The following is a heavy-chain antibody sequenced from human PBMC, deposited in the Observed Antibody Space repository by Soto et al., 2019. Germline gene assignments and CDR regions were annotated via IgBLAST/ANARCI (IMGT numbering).Heavy chain of an antibody. J-gene: IGHJ6*02. CDR2: IIPISGTA. CDR1: GGTFSSYA. CDR3: ARSQGSSTSLEIYYYYYYGMDV. Sequence: QVQLVQSGAEVKKPGSSVKVSCKASGGTFSSYAISWVRQAPGQGLEWMVGIIPISGTANYAQKFQGRVTITADESTSTAYMELSSLRSEDTAVYYCARSQGSSTSLEIYYYYYYGMDVWGQGTTVTDSS. V-gene: IGHV1-69*01. D-gene: IGHD2-2*01.